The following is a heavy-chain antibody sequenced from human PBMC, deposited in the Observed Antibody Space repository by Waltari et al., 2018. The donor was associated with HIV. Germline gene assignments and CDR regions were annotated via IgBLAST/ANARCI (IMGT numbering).Heavy chain of an antibody. D-gene: IGHD3-22*01. J-gene: IGHJ3*02. V-gene: IGHV4-38-2*02. Sequence: QVLLQESGPRLVKSSETLSLTCTVSASSISRNYYWGWIRQAPGKGLEWIGSIYRSGATYTNPSFKTRVTISVNMSKNQYSLKLSSLTAADTAVYYCARDQDYYDSSGYTSYAFDIWGRGTMIIVSS. CDR3: ARDQDYYDSSGYTSYAFDI. CDR1: ASSISRNYY. CDR2: IYRSGAT.